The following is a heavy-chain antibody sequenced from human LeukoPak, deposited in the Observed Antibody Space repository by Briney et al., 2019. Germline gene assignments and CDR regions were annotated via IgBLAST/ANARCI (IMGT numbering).Heavy chain of an antibody. J-gene: IGHJ4*02. D-gene: IGHD5-12*01. CDR1: GGTFSSYA. V-gene: IGHV1-69*04. Sequence: GASVKVSCKASGGTFSSYAISWVRQAPGQGLEWMGRIIPILGIANYAQKFQGRVTITADKSTSTAYMELSNLRSEDTAVYYCVRGGYGGSYFDYWGQGTLVTVSS. CDR3: VRGGYGGSYFDY. CDR2: IIPILGIA.